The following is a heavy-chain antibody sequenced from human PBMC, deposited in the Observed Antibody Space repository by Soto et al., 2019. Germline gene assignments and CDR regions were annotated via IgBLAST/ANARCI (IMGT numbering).Heavy chain of an antibody. CDR3: ARYIPGVRYYGMDV. D-gene: IGHD2-2*01. J-gene: IGHJ6*02. Sequence: GGSLRLSCAVAGFTFSSYAMKWVRQAPGKGLEWVSLIGESGTPTYYADSVKGRFTISRDNSGNTLFLEMYSLRAEDTAVYYCARYIPGVRYYGMDVWGQGTTVTVSS. V-gene: IGHV3-23*01. CDR2: IGESGTPT. CDR1: GFTFSSYA.